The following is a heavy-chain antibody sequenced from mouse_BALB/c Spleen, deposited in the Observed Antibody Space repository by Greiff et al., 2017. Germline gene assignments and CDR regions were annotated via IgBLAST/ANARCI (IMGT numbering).Heavy chain of an antibody. CDR2: INPYNDGT. CDR3: SSGYVYYAMDY. J-gene: IGHJ4*01. V-gene: IGHV1-14*01. Sequence: EVQLQQSGHELVKPGASVKMSCKASGYTFTSYVMHWVKQKPGQGLEWIGYINPYNDGTKYNEKFKGKATLTSDKSSSTAYMELSSLTSEDSAVYYCSSGYVYYAMDYWGQGTSVTVSS. CDR1: GYTFTSYV. D-gene: IGHD3-1*01.